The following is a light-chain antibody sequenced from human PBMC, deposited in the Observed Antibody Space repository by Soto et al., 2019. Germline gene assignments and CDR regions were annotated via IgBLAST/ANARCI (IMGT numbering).Light chain of an antibody. J-gene: IGLJ2*01. Sequence: QLVLTQSPSASASLGASVKLTCTLSSGHSSYAIAWHQQQPEKDPRYLMKLNSDGSHSKGDGIPDRFSGSSSGAERYLTISSLQSEDEADYYCQTWGTGIPVFGGRTKLTVL. CDR3: QTWGTGIPV. CDR2: LNSDGSH. V-gene: IGLV4-69*01. CDR1: SGHSSYA.